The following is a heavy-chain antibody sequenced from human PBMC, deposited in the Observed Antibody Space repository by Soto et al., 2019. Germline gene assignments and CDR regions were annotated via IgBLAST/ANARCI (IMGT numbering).Heavy chain of an antibody. CDR1: GYTFTSYD. D-gene: IGHD2-15*01. J-gene: IGHJ4*02. CDR2: MNPNSGNT. Sequence: ASVKVSCKASGYTFTSYDINWVRQATGQGLEWMGWMNPNSGNTGYAQKFQGRVTMTRNTSISTAYMELSSLRSEDTAVYYCARTYCSGGSCHYYFDYWGQGTLVTVSS. CDR3: ARTYCSGGSCHYYFDY. V-gene: IGHV1-8*01.